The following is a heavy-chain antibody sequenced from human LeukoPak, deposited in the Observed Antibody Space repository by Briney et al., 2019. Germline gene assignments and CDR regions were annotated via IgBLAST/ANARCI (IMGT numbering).Heavy chain of an antibody. D-gene: IGHD3-3*01. J-gene: IGHJ6*03. CDR1: GCSISSYY. CDR3: ARGGSYYDFWSGYYDYYYYMDV. Sequence: SETLSLTCTVSGCSISSYYWSWIRQPPGKGLEWVGYIYYSGSTNYNPSLKSRVTISVDTSKNQFSLRLTSVTAADTAVYYCARGGSYYDFWSGYYDYYYYMDVWGKGTTVTVSS. V-gene: IGHV4-59*01. CDR2: IYYSGST.